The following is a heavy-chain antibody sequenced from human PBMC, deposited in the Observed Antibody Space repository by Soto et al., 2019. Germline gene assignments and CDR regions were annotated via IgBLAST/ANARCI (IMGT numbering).Heavy chain of an antibody. V-gene: IGHV3-23*01. Sequence: LRLSCAASGFTFSSYAMSWVRQAPGKGLEWVSAISGSGGSTYYADSVKGRFTISRDNSKNTLYLQMNSLRAEDTAVYYCASRRRDGYNWRNFGYYYYGMDVWGQGTTVTVSS. CDR3: ASRRRDGYNWRNFGYYYYGMDV. J-gene: IGHJ6*02. CDR2: ISGSGGST. CDR1: GFTFSSYA. D-gene: IGHD5-12*01.